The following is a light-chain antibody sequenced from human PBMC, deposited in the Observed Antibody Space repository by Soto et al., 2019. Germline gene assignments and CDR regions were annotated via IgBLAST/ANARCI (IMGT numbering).Light chain of an antibody. V-gene: IGKV3-20*01. CDR1: QSVSSSY. CDR2: GAS. CDR3: QQYGSSPRT. J-gene: IGKJ1*01. Sequence: EIVLTQSPATLSLSPGERATLSCRASQSVSSSYLAWYQQKPGQAPRLLIYGASSRATGIPDRFSGSGSGTDFTLTISRLEPEDFAVYYCQQYGSSPRTFCQGTKVDI.